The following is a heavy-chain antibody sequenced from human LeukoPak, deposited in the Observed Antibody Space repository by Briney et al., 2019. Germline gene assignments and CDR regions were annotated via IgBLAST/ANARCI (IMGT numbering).Heavy chain of an antibody. CDR2: IKSKTDGGTT. CDR1: GFTFSNAW. J-gene: IGHJ6*03. CDR3: TTDGHDLEWLTSGGVYYYYMDV. D-gene: IGHD3-3*01. V-gene: IGHV3-15*01. Sequence: PGGSLRLSCAASGFTFSNAWMSWVRQAPGKGLEWVGRIKSKTDGGTTDYAAPVKGRFTISRDDSKNTLYLQMNSLKTEDTAVYYCTTDGHDLEWLTSGGVYYYYMDVWGKGTTVTVSS.